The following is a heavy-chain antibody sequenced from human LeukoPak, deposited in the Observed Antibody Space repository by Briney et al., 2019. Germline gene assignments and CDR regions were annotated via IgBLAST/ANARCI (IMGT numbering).Heavy chain of an antibody. V-gene: IGHV4-59*01. Sequence: PSETLSLTCPVSGGSISSYYWSWIRQPPGAGLEWIGYIYYSGSTNYNPSHKSRVTISVDTSKNQFSLKLSSVPAADTAVYYCAREVPYYYGSGSYFFDYWGQGTLVTVSS. CDR2: IYYSGST. CDR3: AREVPYYYGSGSYFFDY. J-gene: IGHJ4*02. D-gene: IGHD3-10*01. CDR1: GGSISSYY.